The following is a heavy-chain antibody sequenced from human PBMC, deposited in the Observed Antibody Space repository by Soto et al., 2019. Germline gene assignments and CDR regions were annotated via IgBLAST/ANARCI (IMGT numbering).Heavy chain of an antibody. CDR2: IYYSGST. J-gene: IGHJ5*02. CDR1: GGSIISSSYY. V-gene: IGHV4-39*01. CDR3: FRYQSDSSSYLDP. D-gene: IGHD6-13*01. Sequence: SETWSLTCTVSGGSIISSSYYWGWLRQPPGKGLEWIGSIYYSGSTYYNPSLKSRVTISVDTSKNQFSLKLSSVTAADTAVYYCFRYQSDSSSYLDPPARRTLVTVSS.